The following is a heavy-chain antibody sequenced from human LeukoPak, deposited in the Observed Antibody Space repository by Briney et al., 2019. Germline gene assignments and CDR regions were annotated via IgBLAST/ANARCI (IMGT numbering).Heavy chain of an antibody. CDR3: ARNQGDPGAWFFDY. CDR1: GFTFSHHH. Sequence: GGSLRLSCAASGFTFSHHHIHWVRQAPGKGLEWVTVIALDGSRKIYADSVKGRFTISRDNSKNTVSLQMNSLGVEDTAVYYWARNQGDPGAWFFDYGAQGPRVIAPS. CDR2: IALDGSRK. D-gene: IGHD3-16*01. J-gene: IGHJ4*02. V-gene: IGHV3-30*03.